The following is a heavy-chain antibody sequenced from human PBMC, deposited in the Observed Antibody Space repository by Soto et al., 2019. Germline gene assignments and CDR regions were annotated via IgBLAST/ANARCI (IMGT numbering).Heavy chain of an antibody. D-gene: IGHD2-21*02. CDR1: GGSFSGYY. Sequence: QVQLQQWGAGLLKPSETLSLTCAVYGGSFSGYYWSWIRQPPGKGLEWIGEINHSGSTNYNPSLNSRVTISVDTSKHQFSLKLSSVTAADTAVYYCARFCGGDCYSYYYYGMDVWGQGTTVTVSS. J-gene: IGHJ6*02. CDR3: ARFCGGDCYSYYYYGMDV. CDR2: INHSGST. V-gene: IGHV4-34*01.